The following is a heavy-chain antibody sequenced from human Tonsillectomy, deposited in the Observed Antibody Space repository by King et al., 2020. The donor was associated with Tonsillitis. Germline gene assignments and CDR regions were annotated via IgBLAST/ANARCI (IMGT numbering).Heavy chain of an antibody. J-gene: IGHJ4*02. D-gene: IGHD6-6*01. CDR3: AREKSGVQLALDS. V-gene: IGHV3-74*01. CDR1: GLPCSDYW. CDR2: INTDGSTA. Sequence: VQLVESGGGLVQPGGSLRLACAASGLPCSDYWMHWVRQGPGKGLVWVSRINTDGSTADYADSVKGRFTISKDNAKSPLYLQMNSLRAEDTAMYYCAREKSGVQLALDSWGQGTLVTVSS.